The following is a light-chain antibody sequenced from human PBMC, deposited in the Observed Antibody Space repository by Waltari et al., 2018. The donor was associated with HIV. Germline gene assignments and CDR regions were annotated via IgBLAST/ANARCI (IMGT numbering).Light chain of an antibody. Sequence: QSALTQPASVSGSPGQSITISCTGTSSDVGGYNYVSWYQPHPGKAPKLMIYEVSNRPSGVSNRFSGSKSGNTASLTISGLQAEDEADYYCSSYRSSSTLEVFGTGTKVTVL. CDR1: SSDVGGYNY. J-gene: IGLJ1*01. V-gene: IGLV2-14*01. CDR3: SSYRSSSTLEV. CDR2: EVS.